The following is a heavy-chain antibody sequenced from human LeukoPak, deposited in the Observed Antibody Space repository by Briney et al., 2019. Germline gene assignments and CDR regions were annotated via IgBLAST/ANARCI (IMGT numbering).Heavy chain of an antibody. CDR2: IRWDGGST. V-gene: IGHV3-43D*04. J-gene: IGHJ4*02. D-gene: IGHD3-22*01. Sequence: GGFLRLSCAASGFTLDDYAMHWVRQAPGKGLEWVSLIRWDGGSTYYADSVKGRFIISRDNSKNSLYLQMNSLRPEDTALYYCALNSTGYYYDYWGQGTLVTVSS. CDR1: GFTLDDYA. CDR3: ALNSTGYYYDY.